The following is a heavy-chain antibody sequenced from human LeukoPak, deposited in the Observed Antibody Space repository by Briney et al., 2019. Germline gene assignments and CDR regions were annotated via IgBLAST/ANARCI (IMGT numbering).Heavy chain of an antibody. J-gene: IGHJ4*02. CDR3: ATAHYSGYDH. CDR1: GYTFTSYA. CDR2: INAYNGDT. D-gene: IGHD5-12*01. Sequence: ASVKVSCKASGYTFTSYAMNWVRQAPGQGLDWMGWINAYNGDTNYAQKLQGRVTMTTERSTNTAYMELSSLRSEDTAVYYCATAHYSGYDHWGQGTLVTVSS. V-gene: IGHV1-18*01.